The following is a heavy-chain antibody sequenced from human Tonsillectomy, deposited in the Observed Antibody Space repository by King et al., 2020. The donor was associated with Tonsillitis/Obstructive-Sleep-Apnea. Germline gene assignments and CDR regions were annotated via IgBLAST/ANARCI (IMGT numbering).Heavy chain of an antibody. D-gene: IGHD3-3*02. CDR2: INQDGSEK. CDR1: GFTFSYYW. Sequence: VQLVESGGGLVQPGGSLRLSCAGSGFTFSYYWMSWVRQAPGKGLEWVANINQDGSEKYYVDSVKGRFTISRDNAKNSLCLQMNSLRAEDTAVYYCARVAPIFGVVYYFDYWGQGTLVTVSS. V-gene: IGHV3-7*03. J-gene: IGHJ4*02. CDR3: ARVAPIFGVVYYFDY.